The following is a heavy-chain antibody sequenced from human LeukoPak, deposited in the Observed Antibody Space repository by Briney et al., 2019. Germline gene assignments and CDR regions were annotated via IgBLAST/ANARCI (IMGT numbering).Heavy chain of an antibody. V-gene: IGHV1-46*01. J-gene: IGHJ5*02. CDR1: GYTFTGHY. Sequence: ASVKVSCKASGYTFTGHYMHWVRQAPGQGLEWMGIINPSGGSTSYAQKFQGRVTMTRDTSTSTVYMELSGLRSEDTAVYYCARRNGYGSGANWFDPWGQGTLVTVSS. CDR2: INPSGGST. CDR3: ARRNGYGSGANWFDP. D-gene: IGHD3-10*01.